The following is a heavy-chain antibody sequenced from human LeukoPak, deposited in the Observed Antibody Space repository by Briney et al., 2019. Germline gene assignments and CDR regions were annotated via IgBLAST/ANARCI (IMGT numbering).Heavy chain of an antibody. D-gene: IGHD5/OR15-5a*01. V-gene: IGHV3-30*02. CDR2: IRSDGSST. CDR3: AKDLQAVYVHVLDY. CDR1: GFTFSNYA. J-gene: IGHJ4*02. Sequence: GGSLRLSCAASGFTFSNYAMHWVRQAPGKGLEWVAFIRSDGSSTSSADSEKGRLTISRDNSKNTLYLLMNSLRAEDTAVYHCAKDLQAVYVHVLDYWGQGALVTVSS.